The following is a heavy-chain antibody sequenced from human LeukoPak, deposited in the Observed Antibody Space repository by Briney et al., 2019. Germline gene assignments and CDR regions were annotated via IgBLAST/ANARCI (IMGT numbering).Heavy chain of an antibody. CDR2: ISGSGGST. Sequence: PGGSLRLSCAASGSTFSSYAMSWVRQAPGKGLEWVSAISGSGGSTYCADSVKGRFTISRDNSKNTLYLQMNSLRAEDTAVYYCARFNRLGRSYVLYWGQGTLVTVSS. CDR1: GSTFSSYA. J-gene: IGHJ4*02. CDR3: ARFNRLGRSYVLY. V-gene: IGHV3-23*01. D-gene: IGHD2-8*01.